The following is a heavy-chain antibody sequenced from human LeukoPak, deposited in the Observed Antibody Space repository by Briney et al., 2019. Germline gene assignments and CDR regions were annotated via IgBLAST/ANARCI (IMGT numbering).Heavy chain of an antibody. J-gene: IGHJ5*02. CDR2: ISWNSGSI. CDR3: ARETYYYDSSGYPGTNCFDP. Sequence: PGRSLRLSCAASGFTFDDYAMHWVRQAPGKGLEWVSGISWNSGSIGYADSVKGRFTISRDNAKNSLYLQMNSLRAEDTAVYYCARETYYYDSSGYPGTNCFDPWGQGTLVTVSS. CDR1: GFTFDDYA. D-gene: IGHD3-22*01. V-gene: IGHV3-9*01.